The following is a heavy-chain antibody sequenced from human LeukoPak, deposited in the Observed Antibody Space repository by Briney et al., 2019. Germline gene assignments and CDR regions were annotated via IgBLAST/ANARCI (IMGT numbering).Heavy chain of an antibody. V-gene: IGHV3-23*01. CDR3: AKDLREHGDPFDY. CDR1: GFTFSSYA. Sequence: GGSLRLSCAAPGFTFSSYAMSWVRQAPGKGLEWVSAISGSGGSTYYADSVKGRFTISRDNSKNTLYLQMNSLRAEDTAVYYSAKDLREHGDPFDYWGQGTLVTVSS. J-gene: IGHJ4*02. D-gene: IGHD4-17*01. CDR2: ISGSGGST.